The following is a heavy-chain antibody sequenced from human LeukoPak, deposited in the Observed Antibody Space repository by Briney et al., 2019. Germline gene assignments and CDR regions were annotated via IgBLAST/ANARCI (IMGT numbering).Heavy chain of an antibody. CDR1: GGSISSGSYY. CDR3: AKISGYDFQFDY. V-gene: IGHV4-61*02. J-gene: IGHJ4*02. CDR2: IYTSGST. D-gene: IGHD5-12*01. Sequence: SETLSLTCTVSGGSISSGSYYWSWIRQPAGKGLEWIGRIYTSGSTYYNPSLKSRVTISVDTSKNQFSLKLSSVTAADTAVYYCAKISGYDFQFDYWGQGTLVTVSS.